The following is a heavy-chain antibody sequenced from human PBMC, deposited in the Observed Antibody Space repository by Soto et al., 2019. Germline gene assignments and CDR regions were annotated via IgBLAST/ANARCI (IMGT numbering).Heavy chain of an antibody. J-gene: IGHJ6*01. CDR3: ARVRRNDASDYYGMDV. V-gene: IGHV3-23*01. Sequence: GGSLRLSCAASGFTFSSYAISWVRQAPGKGLEWVSAISGSGGSTYYADSVKGRFTISRDNGKNSLYLQMNSLRDEDTAVYYCARVRRNDASDYYGMDVWGQGTTVTVSS. CDR1: GFTFSSYA. CDR2: ISGSGGST. D-gene: IGHD1-1*01.